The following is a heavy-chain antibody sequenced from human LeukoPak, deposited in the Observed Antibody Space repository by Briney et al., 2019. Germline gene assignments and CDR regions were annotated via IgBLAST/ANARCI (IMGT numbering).Heavy chain of an antibody. CDR2: IYTSGST. CDR1: AVSISSYY. D-gene: IGHD3-9*01. J-gene: IGHJ5*02. CDR3: AREGRYFDFRFDP. V-gene: IGHV4-4*07. Sequence: SETLSLTCTVSAVSISSYYWSWIRQPAGKGLEWIGRIYTSGSTNYNTSLKSRVTMSVDTSKNQFSLKLSSVTAADRAVYYCAREGRYFDFRFDPWGEGTLVTVSS.